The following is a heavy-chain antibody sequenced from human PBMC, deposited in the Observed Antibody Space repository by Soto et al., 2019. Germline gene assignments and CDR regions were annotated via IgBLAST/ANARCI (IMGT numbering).Heavy chain of an antibody. CDR3: ESGRDSSSWAQFDY. CDR2: INPNSGGT. D-gene: IGHD6-13*01. J-gene: IGHJ4*02. CDR1: GYTFTGYY. V-gene: IGHV1-2*02. Sequence: DSVKVSCKASGYTFTGYYMHWVRQAPGQGLEWMGWINPNSGGTNYAQKFQGRVTMTRDTSISTAYMELSRLRSDDTAVYYCESGRDSSSWAQFDYWGQGTLVTVSS.